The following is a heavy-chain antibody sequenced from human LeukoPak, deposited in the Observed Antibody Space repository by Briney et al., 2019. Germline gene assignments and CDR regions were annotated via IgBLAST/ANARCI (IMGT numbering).Heavy chain of an antibody. J-gene: IGHJ5*02. CDR3: ARGVGSSWPGWFDP. D-gene: IGHD6-13*01. CDR2: ISHSGRTI. CDR1: GFTVSTYV. Sequence: QPGGSLRLSCAVSGFTVSTYVMHWVRRAPGEGLEWVSYISHSGRTIYSADSVKGRFTISRDNAKNSLYLQMNSLRAEDTAVYYCARGVGSSWPGWFDPWGQGTLVTVSS. V-gene: IGHV3-48*03.